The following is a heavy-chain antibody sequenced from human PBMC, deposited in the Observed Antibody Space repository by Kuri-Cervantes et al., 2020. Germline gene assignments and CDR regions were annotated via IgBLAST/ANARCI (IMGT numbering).Heavy chain of an antibody. CDR3: AKDMDPEYCSSTSCPDYYYYYMDV. Sequence: GESLKISCAASGFTFSSYAMSWVRQAPGEGLEWVSAISTSGGGTYCADSVKGRFTISRDNSKNMLYLQMNSLRAEDTAVYYCAKDMDPEYCSSTSCPDYYYYYMDVWGKGTTVTVSS. D-gene: IGHD2-2*01. V-gene: IGHV3-23*01. J-gene: IGHJ6*03. CDR2: ISTSGGGT. CDR1: GFTFSSYA.